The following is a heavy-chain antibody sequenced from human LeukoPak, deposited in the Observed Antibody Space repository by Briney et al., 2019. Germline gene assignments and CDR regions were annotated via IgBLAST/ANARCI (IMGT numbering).Heavy chain of an antibody. V-gene: IGHV4-4*07. J-gene: IGHJ3*02. CDR1: GGSISSYY. CDR3: ARDQHYYDSSGYLDAFDI. CDR2: IYTSGST. D-gene: IGHD3-22*01. Sequence: SETLSLTCTVSGGSISSYYWSWIRQPAGKGLEWIGRIYTSGSTNYNPSLKSRVTMSVDTPKNQFSLKLSSVTAADTAVYYCARDQHYYDSSGYLDAFDIWGQGTMVTVSS.